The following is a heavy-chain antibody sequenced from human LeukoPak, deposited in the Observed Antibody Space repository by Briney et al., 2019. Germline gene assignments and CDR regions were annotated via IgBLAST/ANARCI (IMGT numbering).Heavy chain of an antibody. D-gene: IGHD2-8*01. Sequence: PSETLSLTCTVSGGSISSYYWSWLRQPPGKGLEWIGEINHSGSTNYNPSLKSRVTISLDTSKNQFSLKLSSVTAADTAVYYCATENGFNDYWGQGTLVTVSS. J-gene: IGHJ4*02. CDR1: GGSISSYY. CDR3: ATENGFNDY. CDR2: INHSGST. V-gene: IGHV4-34*01.